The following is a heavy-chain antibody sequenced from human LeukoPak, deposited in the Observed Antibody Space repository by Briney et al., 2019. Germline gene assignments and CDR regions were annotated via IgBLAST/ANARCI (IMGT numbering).Heavy chain of an antibody. J-gene: IGHJ3*02. CDR3: ARATKNYDFWRSDAFDI. CDR2: IYYSGST. Sequence: KASETLPLTCTVSGGSISSYYWSWIRQPPGKGLEWIGYIYYSGSTNYNPSLESRVTISLGTSKNQFSLNLSSVTAADTAVYYCARATKNYDFWRSDAFDIWGQGTMVTVSS. CDR1: GGSISSYY. V-gene: IGHV4-59*01. D-gene: IGHD3/OR15-3a*01.